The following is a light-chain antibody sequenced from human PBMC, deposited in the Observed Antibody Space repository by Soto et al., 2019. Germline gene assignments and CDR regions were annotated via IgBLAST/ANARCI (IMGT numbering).Light chain of an antibody. J-gene: IGLJ1*01. CDR1: RTDVDGHDY. CDR3: SSYAGSNNYV. V-gene: IGLV2-14*03. CDR2: DVH. Sequence: QSVLTQPASVSGSPGQSITISCTGARTDVDGHDYVSWYQQHPGQAPKLMIFDVHNRPSGVSSRFSGSKSGDTASLTISGLQAEDDGDYYCSSYAGSNNYVFGTGTKVTVL.